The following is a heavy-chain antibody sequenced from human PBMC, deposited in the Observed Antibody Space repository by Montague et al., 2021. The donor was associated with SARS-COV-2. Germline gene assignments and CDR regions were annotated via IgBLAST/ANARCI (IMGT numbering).Heavy chain of an antibody. V-gene: IGHV4-39*01. J-gene: IGHJ5*02. CDR2: VYYSGST. Sequence: SETLSLTCSVSGDSIRSSGYYWGWIRQPPGKGLEWIGTVYYSGSTNHNPSLKSRVTMPVDTSKNQFSLELRSVTAADTVVYYCARLGFVELWLNLGWFDPWGQGTLVTVSP. CDR3: ARLGFVELWLNLGWFDP. D-gene: IGHD3-16*02. CDR1: GDSIRSSGYY.